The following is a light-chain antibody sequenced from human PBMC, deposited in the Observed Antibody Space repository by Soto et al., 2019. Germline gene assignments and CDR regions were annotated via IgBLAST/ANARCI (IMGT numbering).Light chain of an antibody. CDR2: GAS. CDR3: QQYGSSPYT. J-gene: IGKJ2*01. Sequence: EIVLTQSPGTLSLSPGERATLSCRASQSVSSSYFAWYQQKPGQAPRLLIYGASSRATGIPDRFSGSGSRTDFTLTFSRLEPDDFAVYYCQQYGSSPYTFGQGTKLEIK. CDR1: QSVSSSY. V-gene: IGKV3-20*01.